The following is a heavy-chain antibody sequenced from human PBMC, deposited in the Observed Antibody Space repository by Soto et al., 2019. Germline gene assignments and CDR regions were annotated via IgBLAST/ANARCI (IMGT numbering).Heavy chain of an antibody. J-gene: IGHJ1*01. CDR1: GFTFDDYA. CDR2: INWNSGSI. CDR3: VKDESINWYSGHFRH. V-gene: IGHV3-9*01. D-gene: IGHD6-13*01. Sequence: SLRLSCAASGFTFDDYAMHWVRQVPWKGPEWVSGINWNSGSIGYGDSVKGRFAISGDNAKNSLHLQMNSLSAEDTAFYYCVKDESINWYSGHFRHWGQGTLVTVSS.